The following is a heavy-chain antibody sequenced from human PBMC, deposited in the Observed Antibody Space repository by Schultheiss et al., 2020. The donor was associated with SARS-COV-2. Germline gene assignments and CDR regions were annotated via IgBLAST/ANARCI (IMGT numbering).Heavy chain of an antibody. J-gene: IGHJ4*02. D-gene: IGHD3-22*01. CDR3: ARVRYYYDSSGYYVIDY. V-gene: IGHV3-11*01. CDR1: GFTFSDYY. CDR2: ISSSGSTI. Sequence: GGSLRLSCAASGFTFSDYYMSWIRQAPGKGLEWVSYISSSGSTIYYADSVKGRFTISRDNAKNSLYLQMNSLRAEDTAVYYCARVRYYYDSSGYYVIDYWGQGTLGTVSS.